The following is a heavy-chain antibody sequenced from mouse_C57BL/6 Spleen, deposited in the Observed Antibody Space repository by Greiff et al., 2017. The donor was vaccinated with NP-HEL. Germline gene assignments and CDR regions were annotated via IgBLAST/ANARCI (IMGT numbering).Heavy chain of an antibody. CDR3: ASYPNWDLDD. J-gene: IGHJ1*03. CDR2: INPSSGYT. V-gene: IGHV1-4*01. Sequence: QVQLQQSGAELVRPGASVKMSCKASGYTFTSYTMNWVKQRPGQGLEWIGDINPSSGYTNYNQKFKDKATLTADKSSSTAYMQLSSLTSEDSAVYYCASYPNWDLDDWGKGTTVTVSS. CDR1: GYTFTSYT.